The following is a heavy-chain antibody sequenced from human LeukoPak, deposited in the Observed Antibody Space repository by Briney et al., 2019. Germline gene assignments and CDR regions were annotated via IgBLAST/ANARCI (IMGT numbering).Heavy chain of an antibody. CDR1: GFTFSSYW. D-gene: IGHD3-10*01. J-gene: IGHJ6*02. V-gene: IGHV3-7*01. CDR2: IKQDGSEK. Sequence: GGSLRLSCAASGFTFSSYWMSWVRQAPGKGLEWVANIKQDGSEKYYVDSVKGRFTISRDNAKNSLYLQMNSLRAEDTAVYYCARDNYYGSGSYLGYYYGMDVWGQGTTVTVS. CDR3: ARDNYYGSGSYLGYYYGMDV.